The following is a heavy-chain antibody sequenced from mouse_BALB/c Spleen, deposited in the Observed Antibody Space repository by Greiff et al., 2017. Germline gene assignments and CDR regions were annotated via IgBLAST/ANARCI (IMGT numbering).Heavy chain of an antibody. CDR1: GFTFSSFG. D-gene: IGHD1-2*01. CDR3: AKDCYGYEGYFDY. J-gene: IGHJ2*01. Sequence: EVQLVESGGGLVQPGGSRKLSCAASGFTFSSFGMHWVRQAPDKRLEWVATISSGGSYTYYPDSVKGRFTISRDNAKTTLYLQMSSLTSEDAAMYYCAKDCYGYEGYFDYWGQGTTLTVSS. V-gene: IGHV5-6*01. CDR2: ISSGGSYT.